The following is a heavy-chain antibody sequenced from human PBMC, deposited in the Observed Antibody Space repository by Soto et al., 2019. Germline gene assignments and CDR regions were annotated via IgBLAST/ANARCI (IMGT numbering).Heavy chain of an antibody. V-gene: IGHV4-59*01. CDR1: GGSISSYY. Sequence: SETLSLTCTVSGGSISSYYWSWIRQPPGKGLEWIGYIYYSGSTNYNPSLKSRVTISVDTSKNQFSLKLSSVTAADTAVYYCARGGGSGSYYKEELDYWGQGTLVTVSS. D-gene: IGHD3-10*01. J-gene: IGHJ4*02. CDR2: IYYSGST. CDR3: ARGGGSGSYYKEELDY.